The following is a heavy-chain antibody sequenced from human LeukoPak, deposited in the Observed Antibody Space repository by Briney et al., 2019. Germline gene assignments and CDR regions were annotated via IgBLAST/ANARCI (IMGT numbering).Heavy chain of an antibody. CDR1: GFTFSSYE. J-gene: IGHJ3*02. Sequence: GGSLRLSCAASGFTFSSYEMNWVRQAPGKGLEWVSYISSSGSTIYYADSVKGRFTISRDNGKNSLYLQMNSLRAEDTGVYYCARGLGSIAVAGFDAFDMWGQGTMVTVSS. D-gene: IGHD6-19*01. V-gene: IGHV3-48*03. CDR3: ARGLGSIAVAGFDAFDM. CDR2: ISSSGSTI.